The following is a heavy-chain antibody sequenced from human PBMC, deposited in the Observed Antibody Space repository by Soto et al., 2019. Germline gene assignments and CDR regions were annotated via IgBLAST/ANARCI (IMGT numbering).Heavy chain of an antibody. CDR3: ARTLTLRFLEWLDY. CDR2: IKQDGSEK. D-gene: IGHD3-3*01. V-gene: IGHV3-7*03. Sequence: GGSLRLSCAASGFTFSSYWMSWVRQAPGKGLEWVANIKQDGSEKYYVDSVKGRFTISRDNAKNSLYLQMNSLRAEDTAVYYCARTLTLRFLEWLDYWGQGTLVTVSS. CDR1: GFTFSSYW. J-gene: IGHJ4*02.